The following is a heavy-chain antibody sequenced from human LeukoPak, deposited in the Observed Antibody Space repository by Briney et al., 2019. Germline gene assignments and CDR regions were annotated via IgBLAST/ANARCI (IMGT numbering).Heavy chain of an antibody. Sequence: PETLSLTCAVYGGSFRGYYWSWIRQPPGKGLEWIGEINHSGSTNYNPSLKSRVTISVDTSKKQFSLRLSSVTAADTAVYYCARGLSAIVYWGQGTLVTVSS. D-gene: IGHD2-15*01. CDR3: ARGLSAIVY. CDR2: INHSGST. CDR1: GGSFRGYY. J-gene: IGHJ4*02. V-gene: IGHV4-34*01.